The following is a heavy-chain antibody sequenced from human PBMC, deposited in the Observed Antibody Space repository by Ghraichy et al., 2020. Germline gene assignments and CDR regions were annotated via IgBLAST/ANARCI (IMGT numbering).Heavy chain of an antibody. CDR2: IYYSGST. V-gene: IGHV4-59*01. J-gene: IGHJ6*02. Sequence: ESLNISCTVSGGSISSYYWSWIRQPPGKGLEWIGYIYYSGSTNYNPSLKSRVTISVDTSKNQFSLKLSSVTAADTAVYYCARTYYYDSSGYYYYYYGMDVWGQGTTVTVSS. CDR3: ARTYYYDSSGYYYYYYGMDV. CDR1: GGSISSYY. D-gene: IGHD3-22*01.